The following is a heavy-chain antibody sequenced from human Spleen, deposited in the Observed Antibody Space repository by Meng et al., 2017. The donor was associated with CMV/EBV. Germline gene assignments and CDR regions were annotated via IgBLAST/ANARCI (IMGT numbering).Heavy chain of an antibody. CDR3: ARGGGFAVKIDF. V-gene: IGHV6-1*01. J-gene: IGHJ4*02. CDR1: GDSVSSNSAA. CDR2: IYYRSKWYN. D-gene: IGHD3-10*01. Sequence: SQTLSLTCAISGDSVSSNSAAWNWIRQSPSRGLEWLGRIYYRSKWYNDYAISVKSRITINPDTSKNQFSLKLTSVTAADTAVYYCARGGGFAVKIDFWGQGALVTVSS.